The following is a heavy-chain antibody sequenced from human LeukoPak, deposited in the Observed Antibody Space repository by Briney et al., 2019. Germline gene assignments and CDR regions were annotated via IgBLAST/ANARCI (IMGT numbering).Heavy chain of an antibody. CDR3: ARAAAMVI. Sequence: SETLSLTCPVSAASITTYYWSWIRQPPGKGLEWIGEINHSGSTYYNPSLKSRVTISVDTSKNQFSLKLSSVTAADTAVYYCARAAAMVIWGQGTLVTVSS. D-gene: IGHD5-18*01. CDR2: INHSGST. J-gene: IGHJ4*02. CDR1: AASITTYY. V-gene: IGHV4-34*09.